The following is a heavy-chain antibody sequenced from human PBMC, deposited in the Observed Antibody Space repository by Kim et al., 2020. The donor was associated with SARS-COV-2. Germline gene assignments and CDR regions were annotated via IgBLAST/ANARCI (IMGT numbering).Heavy chain of an antibody. J-gene: IGHJ6*02. CDR2: INHSGST. V-gene: IGHV4-34*01. CDR3: ARGCPVPRRGSSGWQPSLPNLRNYYYYGMDV. CDR1: GGSFSGYY. D-gene: IGHD6-19*01. Sequence: SETLSLTCAVYGGSFSGYYWSWIRQPPGKGLEWIGEINHSGSTNYNPSLKSRVTISVDTSKNQFSLKLSSVTAADTAVYYCARGCPVPRRGSSGWQPSLPNLRNYYYYGMDVWGQGTTVTVSS.